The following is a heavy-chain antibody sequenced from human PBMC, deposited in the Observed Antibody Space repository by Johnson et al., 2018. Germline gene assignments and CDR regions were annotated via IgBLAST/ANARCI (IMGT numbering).Heavy chain of an antibody. CDR3: ARRYCSGGSCYPGAFHI. Sequence: VQLVQSGAEVKKPGESLKISCKGSGYSFNSHWIGWVRQMPGKGLEWMGIIYPGDSATRYSPSFPGQVTISADKSIGTAYLRWSGLKASDTPMYYCARRYCSGGSCYPGAFHIWGQGTMVTGSS. CDR1: GYSFNSHW. V-gene: IGHV5-51*03. CDR2: IYPGDSAT. D-gene: IGHD2-15*01. J-gene: IGHJ3*02.